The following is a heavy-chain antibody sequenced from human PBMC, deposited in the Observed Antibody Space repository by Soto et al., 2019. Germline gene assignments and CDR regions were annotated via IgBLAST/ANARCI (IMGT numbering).Heavy chain of an antibody. J-gene: IGHJ4*02. D-gene: IGHD1-26*01. CDR1: GYTFTSYG. CDR3: ARDYLGNSDFDY. CDR2: ISAYNGNT. V-gene: IGHV1-18*04. Sequence: ASVKVSCKAPGYTFTSYGISWVRQAPGQGLEWMGWISAYNGNTNYAQKLQGRVTMTTDTSTSTAYMELRSLRSDDTAVYYCARDYLGNSDFDYWGQGTLVTVSS.